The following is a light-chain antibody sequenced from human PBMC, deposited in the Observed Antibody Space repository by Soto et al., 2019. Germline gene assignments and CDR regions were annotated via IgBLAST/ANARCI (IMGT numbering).Light chain of an antibody. J-gene: IGLJ3*02. CDR1: SSNIGNNY. CDR2: DNN. V-gene: IGLV1-51*01. Sequence: QSVLTQPPSVSAAPGQKVTISCSGSSSNIGNNYVSWYQQLPATAPKLLIYDNNKRPSGIPDRSSGSKSGTTATLGITGLQAGDEADYYCGTWDSSLSAWVFGGGTKLTVL. CDR3: GTWDSSLSAWV.